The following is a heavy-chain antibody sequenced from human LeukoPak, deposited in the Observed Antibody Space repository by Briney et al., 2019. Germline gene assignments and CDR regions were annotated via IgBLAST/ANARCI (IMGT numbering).Heavy chain of an antibody. J-gene: IGHJ5*02. CDR2: IYTSGST. CDR1: GGSISSYY. V-gene: IGHV4-4*09. D-gene: IGHD2-2*01. Sequence: PSETLSLTCTVSGGSISSYYWSWIRQPPGKGLEWIGYIYTSGSTNYNPSLKSRVTISVDTPKNQFSLKLSSVTAADTAVYYCARHAYSYQLLVSWFDPWGQGTLVTVSS. CDR3: ARHAYSYQLLVSWFDP.